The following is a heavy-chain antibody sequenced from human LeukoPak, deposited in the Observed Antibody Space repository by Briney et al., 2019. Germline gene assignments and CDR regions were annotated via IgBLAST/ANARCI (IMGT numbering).Heavy chain of an antibody. CDR2: IWYDGSNK. D-gene: IGHD3-10*01. J-gene: IGHJ6*02. Sequence: GGSLRLSCAASGFTFSSYGMHWVRQAPGKGLEWVAVIWYDGSNKYYADSVKGRFTISRDNSKNTLYLQMNSLRAEDTAVYYCARDRGYYGSGSYYLVYYYYGMDVWGQGTTVTVSS. CDR3: ARDRGYYGSGSYYLVYYYYGMDV. CDR1: GFTFSSYG. V-gene: IGHV3-33*01.